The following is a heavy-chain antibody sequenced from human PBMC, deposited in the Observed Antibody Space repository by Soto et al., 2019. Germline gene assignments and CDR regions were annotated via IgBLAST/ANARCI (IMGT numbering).Heavy chain of an antibody. CDR3: ATDRFNTAMVTPSGMDV. J-gene: IGHJ6*02. CDR1: VYTITGLS. Sequence: ASVKVSCKVCVYTITGLSIKWVRHVPGKGQEWMGGFDPEHGDTIYAQKIQGRATMTADTSADPHYRELSSTGSDDTAVYYYATDRFNTAMVTPSGMDVWGQATTVTVAS. V-gene: IGHV1-24*01. CDR2: FDPEHGDT. D-gene: IGHD5-18*01.